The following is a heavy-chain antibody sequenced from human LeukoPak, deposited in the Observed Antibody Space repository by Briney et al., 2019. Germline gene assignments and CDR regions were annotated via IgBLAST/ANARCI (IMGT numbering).Heavy chain of an antibody. CDR1: GGSISSGGYY. J-gene: IGHJ4*02. CDR3: ARLSGGWYGGFDY. V-gene: IGHV4-31*03. Sequence: SETLSLTCTVSGGSISSGGYYWSWIRQHPGKGLEWIGYIYYSGSTYYNPSLKSRVTISVDTSKNQFSLKLSSVAAADTAVYYCARLSGGWYGGFDYWGQGTLVTVSS. D-gene: IGHD6-19*01. CDR2: IYYSGST.